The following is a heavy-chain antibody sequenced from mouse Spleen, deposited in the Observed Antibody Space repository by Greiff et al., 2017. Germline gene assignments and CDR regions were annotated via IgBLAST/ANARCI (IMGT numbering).Heavy chain of an antibody. V-gene: IGHV7-1*01. CDR3: ARDRYAMDY. CDR2: SRNKANDYTT. Sequence: EVQLVESGGGLVQSGRSLRLSCATSGFTFSDFYMEWVRQAPGKGLEWIAASRNKANDYTTEYSASVKGRFIVSRDTSQSILYLQMNALRAEDTAIYYCARDRYAMDYWGQGASVTVSS. J-gene: IGHJ4*01. CDR1: GFTFSDFY.